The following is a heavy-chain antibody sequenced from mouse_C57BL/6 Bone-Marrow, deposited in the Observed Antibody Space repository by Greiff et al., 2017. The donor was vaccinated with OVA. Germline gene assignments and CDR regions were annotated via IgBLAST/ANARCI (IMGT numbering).Heavy chain of an antibody. CDR2: ISSGGDYI. D-gene: IGHD1-1*02. CDR1: GFTFSSYA. CDR3: TRGGLWSFAY. J-gene: IGHJ3*01. Sequence: EVMLVESGEGLVKPGGSLKLSCAASGFTFSSYAMSWVRQTPEKRLEWVAYISSGGDYIYYADTVKGRFTISRDNARNTLYLQMSSLKSEDTAMYYCTRGGLWSFAYWGQGTLVTVSA. V-gene: IGHV5-9-1*02.